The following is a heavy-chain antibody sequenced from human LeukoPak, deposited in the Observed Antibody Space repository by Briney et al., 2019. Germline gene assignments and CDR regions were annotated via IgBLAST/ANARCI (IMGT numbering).Heavy chain of an antibody. Sequence: GGSLRLSCAASGFTFSSYAMSWVRQAPGEGLDWVSGMCGGGGSTFYADSVKGRFSISRDNSKNTLYLQVNSLRAEDTAVYYCAKGHQECTTASCSCYFDFWGQGTLVTVSS. CDR3: AKGHQECTTASCSCYFDF. V-gene: IGHV3-23*01. CDR1: GFTFSSYA. J-gene: IGHJ4*02. D-gene: IGHD2-2*01. CDR2: MCGGGGST.